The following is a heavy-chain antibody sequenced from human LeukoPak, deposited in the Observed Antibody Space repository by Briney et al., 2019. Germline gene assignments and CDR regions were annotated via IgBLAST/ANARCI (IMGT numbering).Heavy chain of an antibody. CDR2: INHSGST. D-gene: IGHD3-16*01. J-gene: IGHJ2*01. Sequence: SETLSLTCAVYGGSFSGYYWSWIRQPAGKGLEWIGEINHSGSTNYNPSLKSRVTISVDTSKNQFSLKLSSVTAADTAVHYCARVGILRLRYFDLWGRGTLVTVSS. CDR1: GGSFSGYY. CDR3: ARVGILRLRYFDL. V-gene: IGHV4-34*01.